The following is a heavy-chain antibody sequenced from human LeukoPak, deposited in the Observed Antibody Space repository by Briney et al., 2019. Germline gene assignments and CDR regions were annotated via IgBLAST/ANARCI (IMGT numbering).Heavy chain of an antibody. V-gene: IGHV1-18*01. J-gene: IGHJ6*03. Sequence: ASVKVSCKASGYTFTTYGISWVRQAPGHGLEWMGWISTFNGHTNYAQSRQDRVTMTTDTATSTVYMELSSLTLDDTAVYYCARVDTVNYYYYMDVWSKGTPVTVSS. CDR3: ARVDTVNYYYYMDV. CDR2: ISTFNGHT. D-gene: IGHD4-17*01. CDR1: GYTFTTYG.